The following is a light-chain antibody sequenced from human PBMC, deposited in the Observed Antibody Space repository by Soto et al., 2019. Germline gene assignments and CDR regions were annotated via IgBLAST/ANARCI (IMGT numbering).Light chain of an antibody. CDR3: SSYTSTTAYI. CDR2: HVN. V-gene: IGLV2-14*03. J-gene: IGLJ1*01. Sequence: QSALTQPASVSGSPGQSITISCTGTSSDVGGYNFVSWYQQHPGDAPKLMIYHVNSRPSGVSHRFSGSKSGNTASLTISGLQAEDAADYYCSSYTSTTAYIFGTGTKLTVL. CDR1: SSDVGGYNF.